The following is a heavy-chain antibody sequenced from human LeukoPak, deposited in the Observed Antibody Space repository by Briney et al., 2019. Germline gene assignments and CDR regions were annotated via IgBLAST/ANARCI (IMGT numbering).Heavy chain of an antibody. Sequence: SETLSLTCTVSGGSISSYYWSRIRQPPGKGLEWIGYIYHSGSTNYNPSLKSRVTISVDTSKNQFSLKLSSVTAADTAVYYCARGYSGSYYTRGYYYMDVWGKGTTVTISS. J-gene: IGHJ6*03. D-gene: IGHD1-26*01. CDR3: ARGYSGSYYTRGYYYMDV. CDR2: IYHSGST. V-gene: IGHV4-59*01. CDR1: GGSISSYY.